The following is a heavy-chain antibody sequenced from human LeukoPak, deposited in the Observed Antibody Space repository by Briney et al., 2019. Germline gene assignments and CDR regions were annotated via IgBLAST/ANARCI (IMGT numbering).Heavy chain of an antibody. CDR2: VYNGGST. J-gene: IGHJ4*02. CDR3: ARVLAMVRGVIDY. V-gene: IGHV3-66*01. CDR1: GFTVSSNY. Sequence: PGGSLRLSCAASGFTVSSNYRRWGGQAPARGREGCSGVYNGGSTYYSDSVKGRCAIFTDSSKNTLYLQMNSLRAADPAVYYCARVLAMVRGVIDYWGQGTLVTVSS. D-gene: IGHD3-10*01.